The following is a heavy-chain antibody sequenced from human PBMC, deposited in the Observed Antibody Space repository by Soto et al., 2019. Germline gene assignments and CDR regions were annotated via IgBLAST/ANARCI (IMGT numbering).Heavy chain of an antibody. Sequence: QVQLQESGPGLVRPAETLSLICSVSTDSMRTYSWTWIRQSPGKGLEWIGYVYHTGRTEYNPSLESRAPISIDTSKKQFSLQLTSVTAGDTAVYFCARDDTTGRLEFWGQGTLVTVSS. CDR2: VYHTGRT. V-gene: IGHV4-59*01. CDR3: ARDDTTGRLEF. J-gene: IGHJ4*02. CDR1: TDSMRTYS.